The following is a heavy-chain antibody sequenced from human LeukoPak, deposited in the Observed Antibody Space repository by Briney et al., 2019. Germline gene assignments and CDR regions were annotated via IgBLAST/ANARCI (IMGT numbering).Heavy chain of an antibody. CDR2: INPNSGGT. CDR1: GYTFTGYY. CDR3: ARDITPGKYGDDRWFDP. V-gene: IGHV1-2*02. Sequence: ASVKVSCKASGYTFTGYYMHWVRQAPGQGLEWMGWINPNSGGTNYAQKFQGRVTMTRDTSISTVYMELSSLRSEDTAVYYCARDITPGKYGDDRWFDPWGQGTLVTVSS. D-gene: IGHD2-21*02. J-gene: IGHJ5*02.